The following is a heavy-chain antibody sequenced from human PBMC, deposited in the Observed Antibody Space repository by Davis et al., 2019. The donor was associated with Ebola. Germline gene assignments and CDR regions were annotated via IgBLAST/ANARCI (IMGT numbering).Heavy chain of an antibody. J-gene: IGHJ4*02. D-gene: IGHD5-12*01. V-gene: IGHV3-48*04. CDR1: GGSLSGYS. CDR2: IDNRSKII. Sequence: PSETLSLTCNVSGGSLSGYSWSWVRQAPGKGLEWVAYIDNRSKIISYTDSVEGRFTISRDNTKNSLFLQMNSLRAEDTAVYYCVPGTWIRGRGTLVTVSS. CDR3: VPGTWI.